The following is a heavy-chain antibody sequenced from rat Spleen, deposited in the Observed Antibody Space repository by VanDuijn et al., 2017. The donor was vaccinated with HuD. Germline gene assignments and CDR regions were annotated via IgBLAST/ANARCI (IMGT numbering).Heavy chain of an antibody. J-gene: IGHJ2*01. V-gene: IGHV2-41*01. CDR1: GFSLTSYN. Sequence: QVQLKESGPGLVQPSQTLSLTCTVAGFSLTSYNVHWVRQPPGKGLEWMGVIWNTGGTRYNSALKSRLSISKDTSKSQVFLKMNSLQTEDTATYYCARDRPFMYTFDYWGQGVMVTVSS. D-gene: IGHD1-6*01. CDR3: ARDRPFMYTFDY. CDR2: IWNTGGT.